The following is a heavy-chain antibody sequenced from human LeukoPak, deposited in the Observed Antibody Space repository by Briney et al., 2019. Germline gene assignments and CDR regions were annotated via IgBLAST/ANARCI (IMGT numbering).Heavy chain of an antibody. V-gene: IGHV3-7*01. CDR1: GFTFTNYW. Sequence: GGSLRLSCAASGFTFTNYWMSWVRQAPGKGLELVANIKQDRSEKYYVDSVKGRFTISRGNAKNSLYLQMNSLRAEDTAVYYCARLREIPVFGVVTKSTSYFDYWGQGTLVTVSS. J-gene: IGHJ4*02. CDR2: IKQDRSEK. CDR3: ARLREIPVFGVVTKSTSYFDY. D-gene: IGHD3-3*01.